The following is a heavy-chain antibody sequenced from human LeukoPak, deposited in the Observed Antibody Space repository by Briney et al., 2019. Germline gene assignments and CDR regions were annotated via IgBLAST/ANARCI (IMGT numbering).Heavy chain of an antibody. D-gene: IGHD3-22*01. V-gene: IGHV4-39*07. CDR1: GGSISSGSYY. CDR2: IYYSGST. CDR3: ARGSTYYYDSSGYPPIYFDY. J-gene: IGHJ4*02. Sequence: SETLSLTCTVSGGSISSGSYYWGWIRQPPGKGLEWIGSIYYSGSTYYNPSLKSRVTISVDTSKNQFSLKLSSVTAADTAVYYCARGSTYYYDSSGYPPIYFDYWGQGTLVTVSS.